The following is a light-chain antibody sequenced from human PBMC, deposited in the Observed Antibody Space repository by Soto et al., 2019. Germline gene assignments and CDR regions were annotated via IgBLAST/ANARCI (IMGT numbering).Light chain of an antibody. CDR3: QQSYIIPIT. CDR1: QSINIF. Sequence: DIQMTQSPSSLSASVGDRVTITCRASQSINIFLNWYQHKPGKAPNLLIYGASSLQSGVPSRFSGSGYGTDFTLTISSLQPEDFATYHCQQSYIIPITFGQGTRLEIK. J-gene: IGKJ5*01. CDR2: GAS. V-gene: IGKV1-39*01.